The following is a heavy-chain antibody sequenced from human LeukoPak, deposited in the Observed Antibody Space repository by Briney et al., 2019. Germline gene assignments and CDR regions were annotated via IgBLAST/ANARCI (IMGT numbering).Heavy chain of an antibody. J-gene: IGHJ4*02. CDR1: GFTFSQDW. CDR3: SKYNPYDALDY. CDR2: IKNKIDGGTT. Sequence: GGSLRLSCAGSGFTFSQDWMSWVRQVPGKGLVWLGLIKNKIDGGTTDYAVTVKGRFTISRDDSKKTLYLQMNSLKTGDTAVYYCSKYNPYDALDYWGQGTLVTVSS. D-gene: IGHD1-1*01. V-gene: IGHV3-15*01.